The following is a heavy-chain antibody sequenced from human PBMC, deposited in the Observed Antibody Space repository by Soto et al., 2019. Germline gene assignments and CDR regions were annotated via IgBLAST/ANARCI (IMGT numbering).Heavy chain of an antibody. CDR2: VYHSGTT. Sequence: PSETLSLTCSVSGVSITGSYCSFIRHPPFKTLEWIVYVYHSGTTTYNPSLKSRVSISVDTSKNQFSLRLTSVIAADTAVYYCARDMPYGAGSLAGCDYWGQGILVTVSS. CDR3: ARDMPYGAGSLAGCDY. V-gene: IGHV4-59*01. CDR1: GVSITGSY. J-gene: IGHJ4*02. D-gene: IGHD1-26*01.